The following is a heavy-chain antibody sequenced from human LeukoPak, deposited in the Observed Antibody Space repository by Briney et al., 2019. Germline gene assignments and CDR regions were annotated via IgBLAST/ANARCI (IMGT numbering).Heavy chain of an antibody. CDR1: GGSFSGYY. CDR2: INHSGST. J-gene: IGHJ5*02. CDR3: ASWDTAMVLS. D-gene: IGHD5-18*01. Sequence: PSETLSLTCAVYGGSFSGYYWSWIRQPPGKGLEWIGEINHSGSTNYNPSLKSRVTISVDTSKNQFSLKLSSVTAADTAVYYCASWDTAMVLSWGQGTLVTVSS. V-gene: IGHV4-34*01.